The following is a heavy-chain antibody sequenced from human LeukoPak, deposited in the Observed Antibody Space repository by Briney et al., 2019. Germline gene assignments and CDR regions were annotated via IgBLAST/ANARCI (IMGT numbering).Heavy chain of an antibody. D-gene: IGHD3-22*01. CDR2: IIPILGIA. J-gene: IGHJ3*02. V-gene: IGHV1-69*04. Sequence: GASVKVSCKASGGTFSSYAISWVRQAPGQGLEWMGRIIPILGIANYAQKFQGRVTITADKSTSTAYMELSSLRSEDTAAYYCASGDSSGYPDAFDIWGQGTMVTVSS. CDR3: ASGDSSGYPDAFDI. CDR1: GGTFSSYA.